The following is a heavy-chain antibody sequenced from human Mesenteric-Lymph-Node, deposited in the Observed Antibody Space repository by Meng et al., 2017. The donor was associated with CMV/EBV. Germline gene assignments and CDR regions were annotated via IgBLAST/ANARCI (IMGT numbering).Heavy chain of an antibody. CDR3: ARHGANWNYVEGNYYPYGMDV. J-gene: IGHJ6*02. CDR2: FHYSGIT. D-gene: IGHD1-7*01. V-gene: IGHV4-59*01. CDR1: GGSISGYY. Sequence: GSLRPSCTVSGGSISGYYWSWIRQPPGKGLEWIWYFHYSGITNYNPSLKSRVTISVDTSKSKFSLKLRSVTAAGTAVYYWARHGANWNYVEGNYYPYGMDVWGQGTTVTVSS.